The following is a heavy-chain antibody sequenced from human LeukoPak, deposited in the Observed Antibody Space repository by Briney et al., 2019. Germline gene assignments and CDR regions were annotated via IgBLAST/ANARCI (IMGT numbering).Heavy chain of an antibody. CDR1: GFTFSSYG. D-gene: IGHD4-23*01. Sequence: GRSLRLSCAASGFTFSSYGMHWVRQAPGKGLEWVAVISYDGSNKYYADSVKGRFTISRDNSKNTLYLQMNSLRAEDTAVYYCAKEVDYGGNSGETDYWGQGTLVTVSS. CDR3: AKEVDYGGNSGETDY. V-gene: IGHV3-30*18. J-gene: IGHJ4*02. CDR2: ISYDGSNK.